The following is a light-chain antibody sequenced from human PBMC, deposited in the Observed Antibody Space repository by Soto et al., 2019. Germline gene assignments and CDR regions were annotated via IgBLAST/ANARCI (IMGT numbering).Light chain of an antibody. CDR1: QTINTN. CDR3: QQYNYWPT. Sequence: IVMTQSPAPLSVSPGERATLSCRASQTINTNVAWYQQKPGQGPRLLIYGASTSATGIPARFVGSGSGTEFTLTISSLQSEDFAVYYCQQYNYWPTFAQGTKLEI. CDR2: GAS. J-gene: IGKJ2*01. V-gene: IGKV3-15*01.